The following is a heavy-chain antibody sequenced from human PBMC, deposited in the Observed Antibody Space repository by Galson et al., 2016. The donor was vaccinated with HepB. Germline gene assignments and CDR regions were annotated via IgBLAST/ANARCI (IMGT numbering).Heavy chain of an antibody. CDR3: GRGLHPNPADDY. Sequence: SETLSLTCTVSGGFISTSFWSWIRQPPGKGLEWIGYIYSSGNNYYNPSLRSRVTMSVGTSKNQFSLKFTSVTTADTAVYYCGRGLHPNPADDYWGQGTLVTVSS. D-gene: IGHD5/OR15-5a*01. CDR1: GGFISTSF. J-gene: IGHJ4*02. V-gene: IGHV4-59*01. CDR2: IYSSGNN.